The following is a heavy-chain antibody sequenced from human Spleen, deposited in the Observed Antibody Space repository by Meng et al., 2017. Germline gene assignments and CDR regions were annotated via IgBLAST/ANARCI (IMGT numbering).Heavy chain of an antibody. Sequence: EVQLVESGGGLVKPVGSLRLSCAASGFTFSSFSIAWVRQAPGKGLEWVSSISSSSTYIYYADSVKGRFTISRDNAKNSLYLKMNSLRAEDTAVYYCASLLVVADYWGQGTLVTVSS. CDR1: GFTFSSFS. V-gene: IGHV3-21*01. CDR2: ISSSSTYI. J-gene: IGHJ4*02. CDR3: ASLLVVADY. D-gene: IGHD2-15*01.